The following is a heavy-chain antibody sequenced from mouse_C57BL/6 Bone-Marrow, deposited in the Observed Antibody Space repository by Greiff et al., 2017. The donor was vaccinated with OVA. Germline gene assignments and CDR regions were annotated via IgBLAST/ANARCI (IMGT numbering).Heavy chain of an antibody. CDR1: GYTFTDYY. Sequence: VQLQQSGAELVRPGASVKLSCKASGYTFTDYYINWVKQRPGQGLEWIARIYPGSGNTYYNEKFKGKATLTAEKSSSTAYMQLSSLTSEDSAVYFCAREGDGYYNDWGQGTTLTVSS. J-gene: IGHJ2*01. V-gene: IGHV1-76*01. D-gene: IGHD2-3*01. CDR2: IYPGSGNT. CDR3: AREGDGYYND.